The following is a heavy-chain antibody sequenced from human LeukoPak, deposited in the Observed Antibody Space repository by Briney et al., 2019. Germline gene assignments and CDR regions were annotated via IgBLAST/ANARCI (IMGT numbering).Heavy chain of an antibody. CDR2: IYYSGST. V-gene: IGHV4-59*01. Sequence: SETLSLTCTVSGGSISSYYWSWIRQPPGKGLEWIGYIYYSGSTNYNPSLKSRVTISVDTSKPQFSLKLSSVTAADTAVYYCARDLIRFDPWGQGTLVTVSS. D-gene: IGHD3-16*01. CDR3: ARDLIRFDP. CDR1: GGSISSYY. J-gene: IGHJ5*02.